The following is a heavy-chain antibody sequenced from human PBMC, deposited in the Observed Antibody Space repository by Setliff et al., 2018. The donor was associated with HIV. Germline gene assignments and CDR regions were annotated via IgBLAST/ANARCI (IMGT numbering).Heavy chain of an antibody. CDR1: GGSISSGTYY. D-gene: IGHD2-2*01. V-gene: IGHV4-61*01. CDR2: IYYSGRT. J-gene: IGHJ5*02. CDR3: AREGVPAAVMWFDP. Sequence: ETLSLTCSVSGGSISSGTYYWSWIRQPPGKGLEWIGYIYYSGRTNYNPSLKSRVTISVDTSKNQFSLKLSSVTASDTAVYYCAREGVPAAVMWFDPWGQGTLVTVSS.